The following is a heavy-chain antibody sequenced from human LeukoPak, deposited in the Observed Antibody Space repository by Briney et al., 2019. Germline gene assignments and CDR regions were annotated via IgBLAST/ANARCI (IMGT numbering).Heavy chain of an antibody. J-gene: IGHJ6*02. V-gene: IGHV3-11*01. CDR2: ISSSGTTI. CDR1: GFTFSDCY. CDR3: ARRGIFYHGMDV. Sequence: GGSRRLSCAASGFTFSDCYMSWVRQAPGKGLEWVSYISSSGTTIYYADSVKGRFSISRDNAKNSLYLQMNSLRAEDTAVYYCARRGIFYHGMDVWGQGTTVTVSS. D-gene: IGHD3-16*01.